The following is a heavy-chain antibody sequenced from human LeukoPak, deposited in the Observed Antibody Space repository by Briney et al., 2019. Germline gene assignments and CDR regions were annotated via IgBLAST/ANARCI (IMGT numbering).Heavy chain of an antibody. J-gene: IGHJ4*02. V-gene: IGHV3-53*01. CDR3: ARDEAARYDY. CDR1: GFTVSSNY. CDR2: IYSGGST. D-gene: IGHD6-6*01. Sequence: GGSLRLSCAASGFTVSSNYMSWVRQAPGKGLEWVSVIYSGGSTYYADSVKGRFTISRDNSKNTLYPQMNSLRAEDTAVYYCARDEAARYDYWGQGTLVTVSS.